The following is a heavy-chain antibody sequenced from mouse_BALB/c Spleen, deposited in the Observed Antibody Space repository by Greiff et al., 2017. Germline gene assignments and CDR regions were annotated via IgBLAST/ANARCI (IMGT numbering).Heavy chain of an antibody. CDR2: ISSGSSTI. J-gene: IGHJ4*01. D-gene: IGHD2-1*01. CDR1: GFTFSSFG. V-gene: IGHV5-17*02. CDR3: ARSYYGNAMDY. Sequence: EVHLVESGGGLVQPGGSRKLSCAASGFTFSSFGMHWVRQAPEKGLEWVAYISSGSSTIYYADTVKGRFTISRDNPKNTLFLQMTSLRSEDTAMYYCARSYYGNAMDYWGQGTSVTVSS.